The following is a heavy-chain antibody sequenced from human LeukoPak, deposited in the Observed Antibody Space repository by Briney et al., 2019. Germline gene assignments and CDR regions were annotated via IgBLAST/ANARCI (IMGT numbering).Heavy chain of an antibody. V-gene: IGHV1-69*05. CDR1: GGTFSSYA. D-gene: IGHD4-17*01. CDR3: ARIATTVTTPFDY. Sequence: SVKVSCKASGGTFSSYAISWVRQAPGQGLEWMGGIIPIFGTANYAQKFQGRVTITRDTSASTAYMELSSLRSEDTAVYYCARIATTVTTPFDYWGQGTLVTVSS. CDR2: IIPIFGTA. J-gene: IGHJ4*02.